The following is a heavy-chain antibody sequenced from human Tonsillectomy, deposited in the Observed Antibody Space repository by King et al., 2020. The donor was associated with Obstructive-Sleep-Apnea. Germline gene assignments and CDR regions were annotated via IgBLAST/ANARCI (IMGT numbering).Heavy chain of an antibody. CDR3: ATAPGTTVYYYYYGMDV. J-gene: IGHJ6*02. V-gene: IGHV4-39*07. CDR1: GGSISSSNYY. D-gene: IGHD1-1*01. CDR2: IYYSGST. Sequence: QLQESGQGLVKPSETLSLTCTVSGGSISSSNYYWGWIRQPPGKGLEWIGSIYYSGSTYYNPSLKSRVTISVDTSKNQFSLKLSSVTAADTAVYYCATAPGTTVYYYYYGMDVWGQGTTVTVSS.